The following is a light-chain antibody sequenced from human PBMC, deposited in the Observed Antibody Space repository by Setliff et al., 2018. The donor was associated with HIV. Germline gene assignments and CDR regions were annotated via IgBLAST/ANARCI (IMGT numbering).Light chain of an antibody. Sequence: QSALAQPRSVSGSPGQSVTISCTGTSSDVGGYNYVPWYHQHPGKAPKLMISDVSKRPSGVPDRFSGSKSGNTASLTISGLQAEDEADYYCCSYAGNAYVFGAGTKV. V-gene: IGLV2-11*01. CDR3: CSYAGNAYV. J-gene: IGLJ1*01. CDR2: DVS. CDR1: SSDVGGYNY.